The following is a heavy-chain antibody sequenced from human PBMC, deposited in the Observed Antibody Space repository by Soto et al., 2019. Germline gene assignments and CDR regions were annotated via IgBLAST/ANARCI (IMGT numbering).Heavy chain of an antibody. Sequence: GLMNVSCKASGYTFTRDYMHWVRQAPGKGLEWVSSISSTTNYIYYADSMKGRFTVSRDNAKNSVYLDMNSLSAEDTAVYYCARESEDLTSNFDYWGQGTLVTVSS. CDR3: ARESEDLTSNFDY. V-gene: IGHV3-21*01. CDR2: ISSTTNYI. CDR1: GYTFTRDY. J-gene: IGHJ4*02.